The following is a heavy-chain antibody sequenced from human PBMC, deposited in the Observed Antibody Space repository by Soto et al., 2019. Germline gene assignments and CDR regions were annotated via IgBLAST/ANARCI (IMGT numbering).Heavy chain of an antibody. D-gene: IGHD1-26*01. CDR3: ARQKWEQPKWFDP. Sequence: QLQLQESGPGLVKPSETLSLTCSLSGGAISDARFYWGWIRQSPGRGLGWIGSIYYTGTTFFNPSLQSRVTISVDTSENQFSLKLYSVTAADPALYFCARQKWEQPKWFDPWGQGTLVIVSP. CDR1: GGAISDARFY. V-gene: IGHV4-39*01. CDR2: IYYTGTT. J-gene: IGHJ5*02.